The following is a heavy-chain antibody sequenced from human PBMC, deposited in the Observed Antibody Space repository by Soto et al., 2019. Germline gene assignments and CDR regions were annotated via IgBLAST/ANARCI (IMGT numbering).Heavy chain of an antibody. CDR1: GYTFTSYA. V-gene: IGHV1-18*01. D-gene: IGHD3-22*01. Sequence: EASVKVSCKASGYTFTSYAISWVRQAPGQGLEWMGWISAYNGNTNYAQKLQGRVTMTTDTSTTTAYMELRSLRSDDTAVYYCARVLLNYYDSSGYTEGAFDIWGQGTMVTVAS. J-gene: IGHJ3*02. CDR3: ARVLLNYYDSSGYTEGAFDI. CDR2: ISAYNGNT.